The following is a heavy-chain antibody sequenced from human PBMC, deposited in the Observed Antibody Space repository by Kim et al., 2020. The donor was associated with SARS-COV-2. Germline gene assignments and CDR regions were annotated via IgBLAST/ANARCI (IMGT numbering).Heavy chain of an antibody. CDR2: IVVGSGNT. CDR1: GFTFTSSA. D-gene: IGHD4-17*01. V-gene: IGHV1-58*02. Sequence: SVKVSCKASGFTFTSSAMQWVRQARGQRLEWIGWIVVGSGNTNYAQKFQERVTITRDMSTSTAYMELSSLRSEDTAVYYCAALGDYGENYFDYWGQGTLVTVSS. CDR3: AALGDYGENYFDY. J-gene: IGHJ4*02.